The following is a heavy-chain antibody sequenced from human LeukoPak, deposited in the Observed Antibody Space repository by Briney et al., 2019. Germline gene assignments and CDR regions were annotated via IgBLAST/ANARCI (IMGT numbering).Heavy chain of an antibody. V-gene: IGHV3-48*03. D-gene: IGHD7-27*01. CDR2: ISSSGSTI. Sequence: GGSLRLSCAASGFTFSSYEMHWVRQAPGKGLEWVSYISSSGSTIYYADSVKGRFTTSRDNAKNSLYLQMNSLRAEDTAVYYCARGNPGYYFDYWGQGTLVTVSS. CDR3: ARGNPGYYFDY. CDR1: GFTFSSYE. J-gene: IGHJ4*02.